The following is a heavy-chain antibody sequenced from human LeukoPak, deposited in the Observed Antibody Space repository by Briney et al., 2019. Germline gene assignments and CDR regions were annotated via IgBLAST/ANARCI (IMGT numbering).Heavy chain of an antibody. V-gene: IGHV4-59*01. J-gene: IGHJ6*02. Sequence: SETLSLTCTVSGGSISSYYWSWTRQPPGKGLEWIGYIYYSGSTNYNPSLKSRVTISVDTSKNQFSLKLSSVTAADTAVYYCARVRNYYDSSGYYYYYYGMDVWGQGTTVTVSS. D-gene: IGHD3-22*01. CDR1: GGSISSYY. CDR3: ARVRNYYDSSGYYYYYYGMDV. CDR2: IYYSGST.